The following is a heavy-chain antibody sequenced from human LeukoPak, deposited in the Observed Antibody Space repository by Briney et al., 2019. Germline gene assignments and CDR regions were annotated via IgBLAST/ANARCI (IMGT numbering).Heavy chain of an antibody. J-gene: IGHJ4*02. V-gene: IGHV3-23*01. CDR2: ISGSGGST. Sequence: GGSLRLSCAASGFTFSSYSMNWVRQAPGKGLEWVSAISGSGGSTYYADSVKGRFTISRDNSKNTLYLQMNSLRAEDTAVYYCAKGELLWFGETPQGNYFDYWGQGTLVTVSS. CDR3: AKGELLWFGETPQGNYFDY. D-gene: IGHD3-10*01. CDR1: GFTFSSYS.